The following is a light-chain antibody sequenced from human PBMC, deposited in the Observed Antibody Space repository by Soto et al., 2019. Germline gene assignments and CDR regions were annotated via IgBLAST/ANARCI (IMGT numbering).Light chain of an antibody. CDR1: QSISNW. V-gene: IGKV1-5*01. CDR3: QQYNSYS. J-gene: IGKJ1*01. Sequence: DIQMTQSPSTLPVSVGDRVTITCRASQSISNWLAWYHQKPGTAPKLLIYYASSLESGVTTRFSGSESGTEFTLTISSLQPDDFETYYCQQYNSYSFGQGTKVEIK. CDR2: YAS.